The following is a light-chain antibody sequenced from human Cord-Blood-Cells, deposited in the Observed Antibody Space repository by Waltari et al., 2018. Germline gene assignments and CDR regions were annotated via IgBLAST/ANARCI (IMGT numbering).Light chain of an antibody. CDR2: AAS. J-gene: IGKJ4*01. CDR3: QQSYSTPLT. CDR1: QSITSY. Sequence: DIQMTQSPSSLSASVVDRVTITCRVSQSITSYLNWYQQKPGKAPKLLIYAASSLQSGVPSRFSGSGSGTDFTLTISSLQPEDFATYYCQQSYSTPLTFGGGTNVEIK. V-gene: IGKV1-39*01.